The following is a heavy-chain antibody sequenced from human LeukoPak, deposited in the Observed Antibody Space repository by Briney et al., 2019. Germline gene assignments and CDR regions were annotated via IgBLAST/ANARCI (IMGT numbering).Heavy chain of an antibody. Sequence: ASVTASCKASGYTFTTSYMHWVRQAPAQGLEWMGWMNPNSGDTKYAQKFQGRVTMTRDTILTTAYMELSRLRSHVSIVYDCATDQYTSSSGRFDPWGQGSLVTVSS. D-gene: IGHD6-6*01. CDR2: MNPNSGDT. CDR1: GYTFTTSY. CDR3: ATDQYTSSSGRFDP. J-gene: IGHJ5*02. V-gene: IGHV1-2*02.